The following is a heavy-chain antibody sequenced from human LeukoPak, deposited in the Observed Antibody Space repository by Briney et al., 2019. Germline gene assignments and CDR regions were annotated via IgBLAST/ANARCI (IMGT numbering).Heavy chain of an antibody. D-gene: IGHD5-24*01. V-gene: IGHV4-30-2*05. CDR3: ARVPYLDGFDY. CDR1: GGSISSGGYY. CDR2: IYHSGST. Sequence: SQTLSLTCTVSGGSISSGGYYWSWIRQPPGKGLEWIGYIYHSGSTYCNPSLKSRVTILVDTSKNQFSLKLSSVTAADTAVYYCARVPYLDGFDYWGQGTLVTVSS. J-gene: IGHJ4*02.